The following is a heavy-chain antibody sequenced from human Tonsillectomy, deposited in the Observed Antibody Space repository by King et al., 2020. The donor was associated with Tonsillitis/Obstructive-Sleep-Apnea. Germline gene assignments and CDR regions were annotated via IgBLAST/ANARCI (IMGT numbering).Heavy chain of an antibody. CDR2: ISGSGGST. CDR1: GFTFSSYA. D-gene: IGHD3-3*01. J-gene: IGHJ6*03. CDR3: AKGGGYDFWSGYYMDV. Sequence: EVQLLESGGGLVQPGGSLRLSCAASGFTFSSYAMSWVRQAPGKGLEWVSAISGSGGSTYYADSVKGRFTISRDNSKNTLYLQMNSLRAEDTAVSYCAKGGGYDFWSGYYMDVWGKGTTVTVSS. V-gene: IGHV3-23*01.